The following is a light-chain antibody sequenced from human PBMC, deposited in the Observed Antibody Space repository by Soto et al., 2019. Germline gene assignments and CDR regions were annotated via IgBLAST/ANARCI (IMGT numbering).Light chain of an antibody. V-gene: IGKV1-6*01. Sequence: AIRMTQSPSSFSASTVDRFTITFRASQDIRNDLGWYQQKPGKAPKLLIFSASSLQGGVPSRFSGSGSGTDFTLTVSSLQPEDFATYYCLQDYNYPWTFGQGTKV. CDR3: LQDYNYPWT. CDR1: QDIRND. J-gene: IGKJ1*01. CDR2: SAS.